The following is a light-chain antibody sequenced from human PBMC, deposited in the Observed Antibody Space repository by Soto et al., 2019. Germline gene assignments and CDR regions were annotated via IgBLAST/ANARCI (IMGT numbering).Light chain of an antibody. CDR3: QTWGTGFWV. CDR1: SGDSNYA. Sequence: QSVLTQSPSASASLGASVKLTCTLSSGDSNYAIAWQQQQPEKGPRYLMKLNSDGSHSKGDGIPDRFSGSSSGAARYLTISSLQSEDEADYYCQTWGTGFWVFGGGTKLTVL. J-gene: IGLJ3*02. CDR2: LNSDGSH. V-gene: IGLV4-69*01.